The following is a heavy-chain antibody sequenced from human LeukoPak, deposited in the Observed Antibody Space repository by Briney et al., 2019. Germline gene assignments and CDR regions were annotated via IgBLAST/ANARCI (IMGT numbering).Heavy chain of an antibody. D-gene: IGHD3-22*01. CDR2: ISGSGGST. J-gene: IGHJ4*02. Sequence: PGGSLRLSCAASGFTFSSHAMSWVRQAPGKGLEWVSAISGSGGSTYYADSVKGRFTISRDNSKNTLYLQMNSLRAEDTAVYYCAKEGYYYDSSGYYYFDYWGQGTLVTVFS. CDR3: AKEGYYYDSSGYYYFDY. V-gene: IGHV3-23*01. CDR1: GFTFSSHA.